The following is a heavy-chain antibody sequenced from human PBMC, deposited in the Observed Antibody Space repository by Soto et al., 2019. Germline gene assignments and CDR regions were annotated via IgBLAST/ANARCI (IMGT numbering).Heavy chain of an antibody. V-gene: IGHV3-23*01. CDR2: MNQRCDKA. D-gene: IGHD3-22*01. CDR1: AFTFRNYA. CDR3: ATGPRGQCCGSYYSYWLDP. J-gene: IGHJ5*02. Sequence: SGGSMRLSCEGSAFTFRNYALTWHRQGPGKGLGWVSNMNQRCDKAFYTDSVNGRFAMSRDTSKSTTYLQVINVRAEDTAVYYCATGPRGQCCGSYYSYWLDPWGQGTLVTVSS.